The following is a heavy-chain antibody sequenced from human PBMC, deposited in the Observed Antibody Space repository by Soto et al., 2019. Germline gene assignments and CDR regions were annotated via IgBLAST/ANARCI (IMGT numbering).Heavy chain of an antibody. CDR3: ALSPVGDFSWFDP. Sequence: QVQLMQSGAEVQKPGSSARVSCKASGGSFSAYGFCWIRQAPGQGLEWVGGTIPMSGKTHYAQKFQDRVTITADMSTTTISLDMSRLRSEDTAIYYCALSPVGDFSWFDPWGQGTLVIVSS. D-gene: IGHD1-26*01. CDR2: TIPMSGKT. V-gene: IGHV1-69*06. CDR1: GGSFSAYG. J-gene: IGHJ5*02.